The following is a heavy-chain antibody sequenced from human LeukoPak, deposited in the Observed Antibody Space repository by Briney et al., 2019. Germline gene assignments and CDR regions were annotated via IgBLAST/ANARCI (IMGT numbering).Heavy chain of an antibody. CDR2: LRGDGST. D-gene: IGHD4-17*01. CDR3: AMASWVSHGDAVL. CDR1: GFTFSSYA. J-gene: IGHJ4*02. V-gene: IGHV3-23*01. Sequence: PGGSLRLPCAASGFTFSSYAMSWVRQAPARGLEWVSSLRGDGSTFYADSVKGRFTLSRDESRNTVYFQLNSLRVEDTAVYYCAMASWVSHGDAVLWGQAALVSVFS.